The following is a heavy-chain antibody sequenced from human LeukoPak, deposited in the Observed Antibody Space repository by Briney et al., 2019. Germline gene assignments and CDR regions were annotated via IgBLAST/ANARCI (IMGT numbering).Heavy chain of an antibody. J-gene: IGHJ4*02. D-gene: IGHD1-7*01. CDR1: GYTFTSYD. V-gene: IGHV1-8*01. CDR3: ATITGTTQFDY. Sequence: ASVKVSCKASGYTFTSYDINWVRQATGQGLEWMGWMNPNSGNTGYAQKFQGRVTMTRNTSISTAYMELSRLRSDDTAVYYCATITGTTQFDYWGQGTLVTVSS. CDR2: MNPNSGNT.